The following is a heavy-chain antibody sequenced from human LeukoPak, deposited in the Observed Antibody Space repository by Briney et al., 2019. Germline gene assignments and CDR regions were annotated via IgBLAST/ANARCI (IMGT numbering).Heavy chain of an antibody. CDR1: GYTFTSYF. Sequence: ASVKVSCKASGYTFTSYFMHWVRQAPGQGLEWMGIINPSGGSTSYAQKFQGRVTMTRDMSTSTVYMELSSLRSEDTAVYYCAREGVADSYDSSAYGNRFDPWGQGTLVTVSS. D-gene: IGHD3-22*01. V-gene: IGHV1-46*01. CDR2: INPSGGST. CDR3: AREGVADSYDSSAYGNRFDP. J-gene: IGHJ5*02.